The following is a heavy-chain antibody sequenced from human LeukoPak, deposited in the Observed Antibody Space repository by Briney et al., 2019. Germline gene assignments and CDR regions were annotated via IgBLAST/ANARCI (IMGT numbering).Heavy chain of an antibody. V-gene: IGHV4-34*01. CDR2: INHSGRT. Sequence: PSETLSLTCAVYGGSFNGYYWSWVRQPPGKGLEWIGEINHSGRTYYNPSLKSRVTISVDTSKNQFSLKLSSVTAADTAVYYCARVSVTDYGGITNWGQGTLVTVSS. CDR1: GGSFNGYY. J-gene: IGHJ4*02. CDR3: ARVSVTDYGGITN. D-gene: IGHD4-17*01.